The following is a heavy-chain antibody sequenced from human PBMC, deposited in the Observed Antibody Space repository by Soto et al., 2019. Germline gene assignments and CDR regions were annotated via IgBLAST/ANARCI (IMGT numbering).Heavy chain of an antibody. D-gene: IGHD6-19*01. Sequence: PSETLCLTCTVAGASISSSSYYWGWLRQPPGKGLEWIGSIYHSGSTYYNPSLKSRVTISVDTSKNQFSLKLSSVTAADTAVYYCARGAPVGRQWLAVNWFDPWGQGTLVTVSS. CDR3: ARGAPVGRQWLAVNWFDP. CDR2: IYHSGST. J-gene: IGHJ5*02. V-gene: IGHV4-39*07. CDR1: GASISSSSYY.